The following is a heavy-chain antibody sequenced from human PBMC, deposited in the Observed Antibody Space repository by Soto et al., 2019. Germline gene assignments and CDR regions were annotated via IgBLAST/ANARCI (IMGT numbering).Heavy chain of an antibody. CDR1: GGSFSGYY. CDR3: ARGPPAIAAADY. Sequence: PSETLSLTCAVHGGSFSGYYWNWIRQPPGKGLEWIGEINHSGSTNYNPSLKSRVTISVDTSRNQFSLKLSSVTAADTAMYYCARGPPAIAAADYWGQGTLVTVSS. CDR2: INHSGST. D-gene: IGHD6-13*01. V-gene: IGHV4-34*01. J-gene: IGHJ4*02.